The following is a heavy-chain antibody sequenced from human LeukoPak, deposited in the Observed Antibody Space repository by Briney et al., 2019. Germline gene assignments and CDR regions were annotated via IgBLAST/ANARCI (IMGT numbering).Heavy chain of an antibody. V-gene: IGHV4-34*01. J-gene: IGHJ4*02. CDR1: GGSFSGYY. CDR2: INHSGST. CDR3: ASLGIDDY. Sequence: SETLSLTCVVYGGSFSGYYRSWIRQPPGKGLEWIGEINHSGSTNYNPSLKSRVTISVDTSKNQFSLELSSVTAADTAVYYCASLGIDDYWGQGTLVTVSS. D-gene: IGHD7-27*01.